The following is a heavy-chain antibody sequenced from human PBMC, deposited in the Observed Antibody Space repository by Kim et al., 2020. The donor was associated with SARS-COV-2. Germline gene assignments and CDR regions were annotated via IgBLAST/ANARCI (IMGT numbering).Heavy chain of an antibody. J-gene: IGHJ3*02. CDR2: ISSSSSTI. D-gene: IGHD4-17*01. CDR3: ARDPNDYGDHGHI. Sequence: GGSLRLSCAASGFTFSSYSMNWVRQAPGKGLEWVSYISSSSSTIYYADSVKGRFTISRDNAKNSLYLQMNSLRAEVTAVYYCARDPNDYGDHGHIWGQGTMVTVSS. V-gene: IGHV3-48*04. CDR1: GFTFSSYS.